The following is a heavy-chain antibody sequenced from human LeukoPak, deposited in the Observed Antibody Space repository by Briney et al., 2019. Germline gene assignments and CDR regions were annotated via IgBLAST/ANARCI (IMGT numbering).Heavy chain of an antibody. CDR2: INHSGSA. D-gene: IGHD4-17*01. CDR3: ARQPGQEVTTGAFPFDY. CDR1: GFIVSSNY. V-gene: IGHV4-34*01. J-gene: IGHJ4*02. Sequence: GSLRLSCAASGFIVSSNYMSWVRQPPGKGLEWIGEINHSGSANYNPSLKSRVTISVDTSKNQFSLKLSSVTAADTAVYYCARQPGQEVTTGAFPFDYWGQGTLVTVSS.